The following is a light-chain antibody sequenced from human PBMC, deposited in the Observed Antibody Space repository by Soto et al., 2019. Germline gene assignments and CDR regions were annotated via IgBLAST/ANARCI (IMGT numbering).Light chain of an antibody. CDR3: QQYDDWPLT. J-gene: IGKJ4*01. CDR2: DAS. CDR1: QSISSN. Sequence: EIVMTQSPATLSVSPGERATLSCRASQSISSNLAWYQQKPGQAPRLVIYDASTRATDTPARFSGSGSGTEFTLTISSLQSEDLALYYCQQYDDWPLTFGGGTKVEI. V-gene: IGKV3D-15*01.